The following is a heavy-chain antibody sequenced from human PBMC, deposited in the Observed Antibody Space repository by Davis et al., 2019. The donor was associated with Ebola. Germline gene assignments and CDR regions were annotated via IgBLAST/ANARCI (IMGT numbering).Heavy chain of an antibody. D-gene: IGHD1-26*01. CDR2: VSYDGRNK. Sequence: GGSLRLSCAASGFTFSLYAMHWVRQAPGKGLEWVAVVSYDGRNKYYVDSVKGRFTVSRDNSRNTLYLQMNSLRAEDTAVYYCAKAGGIVGATSDYWGQGTLVTVSS. J-gene: IGHJ4*02. CDR3: AKAGGIVGATSDY. V-gene: IGHV3-30*04. CDR1: GFTFSLYA.